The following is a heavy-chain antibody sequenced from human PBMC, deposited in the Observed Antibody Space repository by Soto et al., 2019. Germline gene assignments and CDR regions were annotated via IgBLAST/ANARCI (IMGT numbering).Heavy chain of an antibody. CDR3: ARDQGSGSYPRKYGYFDY. Sequence: ASVKVSCKASGYTFTSYAMHWVRQAPGQRLEWMGWINAGNGNTKYSQKFQGRVTITRDTSASTAYMELSSLRSEDTAVYYCARDQGSGSYPRKYGYFDYWGQGTLVTVSS. D-gene: IGHD1-26*01. V-gene: IGHV1-3*01. CDR2: INAGNGNT. CDR1: GYTFTSYA. J-gene: IGHJ4*02.